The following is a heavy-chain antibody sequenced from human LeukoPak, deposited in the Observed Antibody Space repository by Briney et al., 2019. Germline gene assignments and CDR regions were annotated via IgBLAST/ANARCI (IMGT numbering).Heavy chain of an antibody. D-gene: IGHD6-19*01. Sequence: ASVKVSCKASGYTFIGYYMHWVRQAPGLGLEWMGWINPNSGDRNYAQKFQGRVTMTRDTSINTAYMELSGLRSDDTAVYYCARDKTVAGSALAYYFDYWGQGTLVTVSS. V-gene: IGHV1-2*02. CDR3: ARDKTVAGSALAYYFDY. CDR2: INPNSGDR. CDR1: GYTFIGYY. J-gene: IGHJ4*02.